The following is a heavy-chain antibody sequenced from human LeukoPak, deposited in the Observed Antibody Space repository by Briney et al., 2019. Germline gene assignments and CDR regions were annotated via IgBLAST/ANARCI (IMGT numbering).Heavy chain of an antibody. Sequence: GGSLRLSCAASGWMHWVRQAPGKGLVWVSGINNDGTGTYYADSVKGRFTISRDKAKNTVYLQMNSLSAEDTAVYYCASVFDSWGQGFLVTVSS. CDR2: INNDGTGT. V-gene: IGHV3-74*01. CDR1: GW. J-gene: IGHJ4*02. CDR3: ASVFDS.